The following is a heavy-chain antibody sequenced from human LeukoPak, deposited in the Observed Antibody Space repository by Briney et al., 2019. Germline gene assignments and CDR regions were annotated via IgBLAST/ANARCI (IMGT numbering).Heavy chain of an antibody. CDR2: IYTSGST. V-gene: IGHV4-4*07. J-gene: IGHJ4*02. Sequence: SETLSLTCTVSGGSISSYYWSWIRQPAGKGLEWIGRIYTSGSTNYNPSLKSRVTMSVDTSKNQFSLRLSSVTAADTAVYYCARALNPLTGTYYFDYWGQGTLVTVSS. CDR1: GGSISSYY. CDR3: ARALNPLTGTYYFDY. D-gene: IGHD4/OR15-4a*01.